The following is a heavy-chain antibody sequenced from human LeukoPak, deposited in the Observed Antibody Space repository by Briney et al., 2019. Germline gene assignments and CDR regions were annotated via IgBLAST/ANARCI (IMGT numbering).Heavy chain of an antibody. V-gene: IGHV1-2*02. Sequence: ASVKVSCKASGYTFTGYYFHWVRQAPGQGLEWMEWINPNTAGTNYAQKFLGGVTLTWDTSIGTAYMELNRLTSDDTAVYYCATSAGDYRAGHYYYMGVWGKGTSVTVSS. J-gene: IGHJ6*03. CDR1: GYTFTGYY. CDR3: ATSAGDYRAGHYYYMGV. D-gene: IGHD4-11*01. CDR2: INPNTAGT.